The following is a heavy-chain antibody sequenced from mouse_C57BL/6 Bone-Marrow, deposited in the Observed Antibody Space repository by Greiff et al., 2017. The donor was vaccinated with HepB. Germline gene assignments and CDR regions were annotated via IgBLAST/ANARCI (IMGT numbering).Heavy chain of an antibody. Sequence: VQLQQPGAELVMPGASVKLSCKASGYTFTSYWMHWVKQRPGQGLEWIGEIDPSDSYTNYNQKFKGKSTLTVDKSSSTAYMQLSSLTSEDSAVYYCAREGYDYAGAWFAYWGEETLVTVSA. CDR1: GYTFTSYW. CDR3: AREGYDYAGAWFAY. CDR2: IDPSDSYT. D-gene: IGHD2-4*01. V-gene: IGHV1-69*01. J-gene: IGHJ3*01.